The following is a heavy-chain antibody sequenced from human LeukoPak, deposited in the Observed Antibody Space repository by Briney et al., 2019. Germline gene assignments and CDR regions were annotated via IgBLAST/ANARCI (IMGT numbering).Heavy chain of an antibody. V-gene: IGHV4-34*01. D-gene: IGHD6-19*01. Sequence: PSETLSLTCAVFGGSSSGYIWTWIRHPPGKGLEWIGQISHSGNTIYRPSLKSRLTISVGTSRNQFSLGLSSVTAADTAVYYCARGVATLAGGSGEYRGGWYYFDYWGQGTLVTVSS. CDR2: ISHSGNT. J-gene: IGHJ4*02. CDR3: ARGVATLAGGSGEYRGGWYYFDY. CDR1: GGSSSGYI.